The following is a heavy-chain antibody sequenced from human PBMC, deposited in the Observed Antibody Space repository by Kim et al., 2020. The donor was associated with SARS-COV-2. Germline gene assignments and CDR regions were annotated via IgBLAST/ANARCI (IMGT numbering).Heavy chain of an antibody. D-gene: IGHD1-26*01. CDR1: GFSFGDYY. J-gene: IGHJ4*01. CDR2: ISNSIDYT. V-gene: IGHV3-11*05. Sequence: GGSLRLSCAASGFSFGDYYMSWIRQTPGKGLEWLSYISNSIDYTKYADSVKGRFTISRDNAKNSLYLQMNSLRAEDTAVYYCARVGEGPSGSYYCDYWG. CDR3: ARVGEGPSGSYYCDY.